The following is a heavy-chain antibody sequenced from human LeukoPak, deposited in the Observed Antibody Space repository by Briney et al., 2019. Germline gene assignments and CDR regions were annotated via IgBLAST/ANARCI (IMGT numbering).Heavy chain of an antibody. CDR3: ASALDYGVLDFDY. CDR1: GFTFSSYA. Sequence: PGRSLRLSCAASGFTFSSYAMHWVRQAPGKGLEWVAVISYDGSNKYYADSVKGRFTISRDNSKNTLYLQMNSLRAEDTAVYYCASALDYGVLDFDYWGQGTLVTVSS. CDR2: ISYDGSNK. D-gene: IGHD4-17*01. V-gene: IGHV3-30-3*01. J-gene: IGHJ4*02.